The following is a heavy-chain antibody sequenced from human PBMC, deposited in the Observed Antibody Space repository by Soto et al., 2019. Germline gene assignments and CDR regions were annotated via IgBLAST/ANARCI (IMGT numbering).Heavy chain of an antibody. Sequence: GGSLRLSCAASGFTFSSYEMNWVRQAPGKGLEWVSYISSSGSTIYYADSVKGRFTISRDNAKNSLYLQMNSLRAEDTAVYYCARGLENAFDIWGQGTMVTVSS. CDR2: ISSSGSTI. V-gene: IGHV3-48*03. CDR1: GFTFSSYE. D-gene: IGHD1-1*01. CDR3: ARGLENAFDI. J-gene: IGHJ3*02.